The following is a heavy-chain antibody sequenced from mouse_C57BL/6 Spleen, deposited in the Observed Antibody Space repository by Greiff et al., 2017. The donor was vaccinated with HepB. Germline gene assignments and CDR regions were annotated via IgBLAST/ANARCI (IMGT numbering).Heavy chain of an antibody. J-gene: IGHJ3*01. CDR2: ISSGGDYI. CDR3: TRDGEGSSGCMFAY. CDR1: GFTFSSYP. Sequence: EVKLVESGEGLVKPGGSLKLSCAASGFTFSSYPMSWVRQTPEKRLEWVAYISSGGDYIYYADTVKGRFTISRYNARNTLYLQMSSLKSEDTAMYYCTRDGEGSSGCMFAYWGQGTLVTVSA. D-gene: IGHD3-2*02. V-gene: IGHV5-9-1*02.